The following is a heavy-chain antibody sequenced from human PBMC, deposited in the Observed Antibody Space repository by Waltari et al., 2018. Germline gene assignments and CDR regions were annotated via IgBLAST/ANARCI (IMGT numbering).Heavy chain of an antibody. CDR2: INPNSGAT. J-gene: IGHJ4*02. CDR3: ARDKIAAVGWYFDY. CDR1: GYTFTGYY. Sequence: QVQLVQSGAEVKQPGASVRVSCKASGYTFTGYYVHWVRRAPGQGLEWMGWINPNSGATKYAQKFQGRVTMTRDTSISTAYMELSRLISDDTAVYYCARDKIAAVGWYFDYWGQGTLVTVSS. D-gene: IGHD6-13*01. V-gene: IGHV1-2*02.